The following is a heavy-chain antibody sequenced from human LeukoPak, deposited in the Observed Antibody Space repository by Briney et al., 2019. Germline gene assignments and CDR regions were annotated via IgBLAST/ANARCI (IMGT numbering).Heavy chain of an antibody. CDR2: IIPTFGTA. D-gene: IGHD3-16*02. V-gene: IGHV1-69*05. J-gene: IGHJ4*02. CDR1: GGTFISYA. Sequence: SVKVSCKASGGTFISYAISWVRQAPGQGREWMGRIIPTFGTANYAQKFQGRVTITTDESTSTAYVELSSLRSEDTAVYYCASSDAFGGVIVRSYDYWGQGTLVTVSS. CDR3: ASSDAFGGVIVRSYDY.